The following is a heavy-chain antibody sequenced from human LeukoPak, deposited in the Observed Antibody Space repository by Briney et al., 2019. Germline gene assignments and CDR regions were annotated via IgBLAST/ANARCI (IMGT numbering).Heavy chain of an antibody. Sequence: GGSLRLSCAASGFTFSSYAIRWVRQAPGKGLEWVSAISGSGGSTYYADSVKGRFTISRDNSKNTLYLQMNSLRAEDTAVYYCAKAQGYYGSGNYFDYWGQGTLVTVSS. J-gene: IGHJ4*02. CDR2: ISGSGGST. CDR1: GFTFSSYA. D-gene: IGHD3-10*01. V-gene: IGHV3-23*01. CDR3: AKAQGYYGSGNYFDY.